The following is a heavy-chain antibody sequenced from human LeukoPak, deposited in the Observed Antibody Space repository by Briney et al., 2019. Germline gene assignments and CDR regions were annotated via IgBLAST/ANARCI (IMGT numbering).Heavy chain of an antibody. V-gene: IGHV3-48*01. J-gene: IGHJ4*02. CDR2: ISSSSSSI. CDR3: ARENYADLSDY. D-gene: IGHD3-16*01. Sequence: GGSLRLSCAASGFTFKNYNMHWVRQAPGKGLECISYISSSSSSIYSADSVQGRFTVSRDNAKNSLFLQMNSLRAEDTAVYYCARENYADLSDYWGQGTLVTVSS. CDR1: GFTFKNYN.